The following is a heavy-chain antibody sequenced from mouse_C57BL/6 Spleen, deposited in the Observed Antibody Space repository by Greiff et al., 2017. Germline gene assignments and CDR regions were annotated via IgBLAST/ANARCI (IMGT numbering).Heavy chain of an antibody. J-gene: IGHJ2*01. V-gene: IGHV3-6*01. Sequence: VQLQQSGPGLVKPSQSLSLTCSVTGYSITSGYYWNWIRQFPGNKLEWMGYISYDGSNNYNPSLKNRISITRDTSKNQFFLKLNSVTTEDTATYYCARENSNYLDYWGQGTTLTVSS. CDR1: GYSITSGYY. CDR2: ISYDGSN. D-gene: IGHD2-5*01. CDR3: ARENSNYLDY.